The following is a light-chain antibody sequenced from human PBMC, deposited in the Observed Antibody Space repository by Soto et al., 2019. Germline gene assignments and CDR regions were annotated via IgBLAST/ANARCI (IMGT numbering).Light chain of an antibody. V-gene: IGKV3-15*01. J-gene: IGKJ2*01. Sequence: ETLMTQFPASVCVARGEGATLSGRASQSVSSSLAWYQQKPARAPPPLTYASSTRATAIPARFSGSGSGTAFTLTISSLQSEDFGVYYCKQYNDWPPYTFGQGTKVDIK. CDR1: QSVSSS. CDR2: ASS. CDR3: KQYNDWPPYT.